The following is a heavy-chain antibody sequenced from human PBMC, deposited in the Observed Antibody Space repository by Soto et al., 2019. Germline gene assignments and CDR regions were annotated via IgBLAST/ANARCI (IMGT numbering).Heavy chain of an antibody. Sequence: PSETLSLTCYVSGGTVSNYYWSWVRQPPGKSLEWIGYIYYTGTHDYNPSLRCRATISIDTSKDQFSLKMTSVTAADTAVYYCARDRDRHSSGLPSFDPCGQGIMVTFSS. CDR2: IYYTGTH. J-gene: IGHJ5*02. CDR1: GGTVSNYY. V-gene: IGHV4-59*02. D-gene: IGHD3-22*01. CDR3: ARDRDRHSSGLPSFDP.